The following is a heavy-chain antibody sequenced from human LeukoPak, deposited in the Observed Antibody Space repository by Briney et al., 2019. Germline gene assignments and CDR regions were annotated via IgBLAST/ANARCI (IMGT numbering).Heavy chain of an antibody. V-gene: IGHV4-4*07. CDR3: ARATGYDFWSGYYIDYFDH. Sequence: PSETLSLTCTVSGGSISSYYWSWIRHPAGKGLEWVWRSYTSGSINYNPSLKSRVTMSVDTSKNQFSLKLRSVPAADTAVYYCARATGYDFWSGYYIDYFDHWGQGSLVTVSA. D-gene: IGHD3-3*01. CDR2: SYTSGSI. J-gene: IGHJ4*02. CDR1: GGSISSYY.